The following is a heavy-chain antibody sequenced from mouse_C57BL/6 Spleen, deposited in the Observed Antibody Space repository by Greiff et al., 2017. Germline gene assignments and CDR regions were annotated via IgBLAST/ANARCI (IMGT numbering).Heavy chain of an antibody. CDR2: IDPSDSYT. D-gene: IGHD2-4*01. V-gene: IGHV1-69*01. Sequence: VQLQQPGAELVMPGASVKLSCKASGYTFTSYWMHWVKQRPGQGLEWIGEIDPSDSYTNYNQKFKGKSTLTVDKSSSTAYMQLSSLTSEDSAVDYCERRDYDDYAMDYWGQGTSVTVSS. J-gene: IGHJ4*01. CDR1: GYTFTSYW. CDR3: ERRDYDDYAMDY.